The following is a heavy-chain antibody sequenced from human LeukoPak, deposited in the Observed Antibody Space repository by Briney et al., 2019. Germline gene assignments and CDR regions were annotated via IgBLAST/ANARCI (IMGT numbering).Heavy chain of an antibody. J-gene: IGHJ6*02. V-gene: IGHV7-4-1*02. Sequence: ASVTVSCTASGYSITTDAMNWVRQAPGQGLEWMGWINTNTGNPTYAQGFIGRFVFSLDTSVSTAYLQISSLKAEDTAVYYCARLRYYGMDVWGQGTTVTVSS. CDR1: GYSITTDA. CDR3: ARLRYYGMDV. CDR2: INTNTGNP.